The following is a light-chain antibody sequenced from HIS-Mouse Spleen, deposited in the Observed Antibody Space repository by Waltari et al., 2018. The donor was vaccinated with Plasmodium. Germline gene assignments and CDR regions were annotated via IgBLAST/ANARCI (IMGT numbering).Light chain of an antibody. CDR3: QAWDSSTAWV. J-gene: IGLJ2*01. CDR2: QDS. Sequence: SYELTQPPSVSVSPGQTASITCSGDTLGDKYACWYHQKPGHSPVLVIYQDSKRPSGIPERFSGSNSGNTATLTISGTQAMDEADYYCQAWDSSTAWVFGGGTKLTVL. V-gene: IGLV3-1*01. CDR1: TLGDKY.